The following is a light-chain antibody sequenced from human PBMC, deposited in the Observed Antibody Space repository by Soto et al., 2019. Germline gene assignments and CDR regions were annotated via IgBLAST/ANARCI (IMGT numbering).Light chain of an antibody. CDR3: QQFNSYPIT. V-gene: IGKV1-13*02. Sequence: IQLTQSPSSLSASVGDRVTITCRASQGISSALAWYKQKPGKAPKLLIYDASTLESGVPSRISGSGSGTDFTFIISSLQPEDFATYYCQQFNSYPITFGQGTRLEIK. CDR2: DAS. CDR1: QGISSA. J-gene: IGKJ5*01.